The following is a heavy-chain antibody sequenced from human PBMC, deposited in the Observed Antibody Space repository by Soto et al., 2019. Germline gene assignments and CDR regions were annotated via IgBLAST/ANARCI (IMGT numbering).Heavy chain of an antibody. Sequence: PGGSLRLSCAASGFTFSDHYIDWVRQAPGKGLEWVGRTRNKAKSHTTDYAASVKGRFTISRDESENSVYLQMNSLKSEDTAVYYCTRVRVVGSTFYYFDYWGQGTLVTVS. J-gene: IGHJ4*02. CDR2: TRNKAKSHTT. D-gene: IGHD2-2*01. V-gene: IGHV3-72*01. CDR3: TRVRVVGSTFYYFDY. CDR1: GFTFSDHY.